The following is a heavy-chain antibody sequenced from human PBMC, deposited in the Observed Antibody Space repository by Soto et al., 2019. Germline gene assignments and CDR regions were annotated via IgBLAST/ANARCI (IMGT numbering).Heavy chain of an antibody. D-gene: IGHD6-6*01. J-gene: IGHJ6*02. CDR2: ISSSSRYI. CDR3: ARDRSSIAGDYYYYGMDV. Sequence: PGGSVTRSCAASGFTCSSYSMNWVRQAPGKGLEWVSSISSSSRYIYYADSVKGRFTISRDKANNSLYLQMNSLRAEDTAVYYCARDRSSIAGDYYYYGMDVWGQGTTVNVSS. V-gene: IGHV3-21*01. CDR1: GFTCSSYS.